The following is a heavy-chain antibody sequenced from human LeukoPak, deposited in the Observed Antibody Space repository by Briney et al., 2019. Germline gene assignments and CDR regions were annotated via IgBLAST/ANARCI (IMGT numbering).Heavy chain of an antibody. D-gene: IGHD3-22*01. V-gene: IGHV4-30-4*01. CDR3: ARGTYYYDSSGYHFDY. CDR2: IYYSGST. Sequence: SEALSLTCTVSGGSISSGDYYWSWIRQPPGKGLEWIGYIYYSGSTYYNPSLKSRVTISVDTSKNQFSLKLSSVTAADTAVYYCARGTYYYDSSGYHFDYWSQGTLVTVSS. J-gene: IGHJ4*02. CDR1: GGSISSGDYY.